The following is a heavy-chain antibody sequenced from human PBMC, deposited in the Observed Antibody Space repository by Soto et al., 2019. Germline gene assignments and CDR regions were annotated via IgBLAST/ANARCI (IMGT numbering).Heavy chain of an antibody. CDR2: INTDGSST. CDR1: GLTFSSYW. J-gene: IGHJ4*02. D-gene: IGHD1-26*01. Sequence: EVQLVESGGGLVQPGGSLRLSRAASGLTFSSYWMHWVRQAPGKGLVWVSRINTDGSSTTYADSVKGRFTISRDNTKNTLYLQMNSLRVEDTAVYYCARASGSNIHFDYWGQGTLVTVSS. V-gene: IGHV3-74*01. CDR3: ARASGSNIHFDY.